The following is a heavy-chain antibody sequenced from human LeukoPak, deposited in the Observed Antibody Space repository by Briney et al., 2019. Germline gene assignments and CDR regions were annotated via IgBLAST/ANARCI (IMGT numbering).Heavy chain of an antibody. Sequence: RGESLKISFKGSGXSFNSYCIGWVRQMPGKDLEWMGIIYPGDSDTRYSSSFQGQVTISADKSLSTAYLQWGSLKASDTAMYYCAREGRSSSPMDYWGQGTLVTVSS. CDR1: GXSFNSYC. D-gene: IGHD6-6*01. V-gene: IGHV5-51*01. CDR2: IYPGDSDT. J-gene: IGHJ4*02. CDR3: AREGRSSSPMDY.